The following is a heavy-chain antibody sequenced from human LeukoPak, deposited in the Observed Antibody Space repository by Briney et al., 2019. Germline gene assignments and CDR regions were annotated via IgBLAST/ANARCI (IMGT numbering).Heavy chain of an antibody. Sequence: GGSLRLSCAASGFTFSSYGMHWVRQAPGKGLEWVAVISYDGSNKYYADSVKGRFTISRDNSKNTLYLQMNSLRAEDTAVYYCAKGPEEFSGYDMLGDYFDYWGQGTLVTVSS. CDR1: GFTFSSYG. D-gene: IGHD5-12*01. CDR2: ISYDGSNK. V-gene: IGHV3-30*18. J-gene: IGHJ4*02. CDR3: AKGPEEFSGYDMLGDYFDY.